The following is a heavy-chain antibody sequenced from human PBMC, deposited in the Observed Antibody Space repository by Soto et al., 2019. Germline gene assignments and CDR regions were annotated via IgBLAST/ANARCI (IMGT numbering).Heavy chain of an antibody. CDR1: GYTFTSYD. V-gene: IGHV1-8*01. CDR3: ATEREWLRPNYYYYGMDV. D-gene: IGHD5-12*01. Sequence: GASVKVSCKASGYTFTSYDINWVRQATGQGLEWMGWMNPNSGNTGYAQKFPGRVTMTRNTSISTAYMELSSLRSEDTAVYYCATEREWLRPNYYYYGMDVWGQGTTVTVSS. J-gene: IGHJ6*02. CDR2: MNPNSGNT.